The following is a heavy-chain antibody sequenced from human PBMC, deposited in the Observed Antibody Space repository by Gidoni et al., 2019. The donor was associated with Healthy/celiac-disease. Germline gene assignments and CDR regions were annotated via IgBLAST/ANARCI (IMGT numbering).Heavy chain of an antibody. CDR2: IYSSGST. D-gene: IGHD3-3*01. CDR1: AGSISSGGHY. V-gene: IGHV4-31*03. CDR3: ARSRFLEWDPDYYYGMDV. Sequence: QVQLQESGPGLVKPSQTLSLTCTVSAGSISSGGHYWSWIRQHPGKGLEWIGYIYSSGSTYYNPSLKSRVTISVDTSKNQFSLKLSSVTAADTAVYYCARSRFLEWDPDYYYGMDVWGQGTTVTVSS. J-gene: IGHJ6*02.